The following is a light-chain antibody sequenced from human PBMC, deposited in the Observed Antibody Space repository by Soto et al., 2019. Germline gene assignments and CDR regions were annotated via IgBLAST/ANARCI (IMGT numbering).Light chain of an antibody. CDR1: QAIRIF. V-gene: IGKV3-11*01. Sequence: EIVLTQSPATLSLSPGDSATLSCTASQAIRIFLAWYQQKPGQAPRLLIYNASQRATGIPARFAGSGSGTYFTLTISSLGPEDFAVYYCQQRYHWPPLTFGGGTKVEIK. J-gene: IGKJ4*01. CDR3: QQRYHWPPLT. CDR2: NAS.